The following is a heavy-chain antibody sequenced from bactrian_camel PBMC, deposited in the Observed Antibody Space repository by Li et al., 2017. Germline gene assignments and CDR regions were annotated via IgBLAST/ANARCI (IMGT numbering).Heavy chain of an antibody. CDR2: IYTLDDST. J-gene: IGHJ4*01. Sequence: VQLVESGGGSVETGGSLNLTCSAHSSNSRACMGWFRQAPGKQREGVATIYTLDDSTYYSDSVKGRFTISRDTAKSTMYLRMNSLTPDDSAMYYCAAEENFCGDWANWGQGTQVTV. D-gene: IGHD4*01. CDR3: AAEENFCGDWAN. CDR1: SSNSRAC. V-gene: IGHV3S1*01.